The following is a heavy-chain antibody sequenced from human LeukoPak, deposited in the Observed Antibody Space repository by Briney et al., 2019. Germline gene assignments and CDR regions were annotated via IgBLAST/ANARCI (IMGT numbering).Heavy chain of an antibody. Sequence: GGSLRLSCAASGFAFSSYWMSWVRQAPGKGLEWVAFIRYDGSNKYYADSVKGRFTISRDNSKNTLYLQMNSLRAEDTAVYYCAKGNYYYYYMDVWGKGTTVTISS. CDR2: IRYDGSNK. CDR3: AKGNYYYYYMDV. CDR1: GFAFSSYW. V-gene: IGHV3-30*02. J-gene: IGHJ6*03.